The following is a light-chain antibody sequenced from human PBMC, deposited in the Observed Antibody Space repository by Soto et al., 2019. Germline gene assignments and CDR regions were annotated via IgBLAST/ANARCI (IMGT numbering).Light chain of an antibody. CDR1: QSVSSY. J-gene: IGKJ2*01. V-gene: IGKV3-11*01. CDR3: QQRSSWPLT. CDR2: DAD. Sequence: EIVLTQSPVILSLSPGERAALSCRASQSVSSYLAWNQQKPGQAPRLLIYDADTRATGIPARFSGSGSGTDFTLTISSLEPEDFAVYYCQQRSSWPLTFGQGTKLEVK.